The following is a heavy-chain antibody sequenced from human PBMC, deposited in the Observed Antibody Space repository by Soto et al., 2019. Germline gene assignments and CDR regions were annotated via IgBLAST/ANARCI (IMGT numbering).Heavy chain of an antibody. CDR1: GCRLTSHW. J-gene: IGHJ4*01. CDR2: IYPGDSDT. CDR3: ARQDGSGIYYFDS. D-gene: IGHD3-10*01. V-gene: IGHV5-51*01. Sequence: GASLKSSGKGCGCRLTSHWIGWVRQMPGKGLEWMGIIYPGDSDTRYSPSFQGQVTISADKSINTAYLQWSSLKASDTAMYYCARQDGSGIYYFDSWGHGTLVTVSS.